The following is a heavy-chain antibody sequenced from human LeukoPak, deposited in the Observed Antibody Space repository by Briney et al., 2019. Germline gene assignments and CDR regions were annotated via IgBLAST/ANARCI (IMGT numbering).Heavy chain of an antibody. CDR3: AKDRSYYDSSGLPHGFDP. J-gene: IGHJ5*02. CDR1: GFTFSSHG. V-gene: IGHV3-33*06. Sequence: GTSLRLSCAASGFTFSSHGMQWVRQAPGKGLEWVAVIWYDGSKKYFADSVKGRFTISRDNSKNKLYLQMNSLRAEDTAVYYCAKDRSYYDSSGLPHGFDPWAREPWSPSPQ. CDR2: IWYDGSKK. D-gene: IGHD3-22*01.